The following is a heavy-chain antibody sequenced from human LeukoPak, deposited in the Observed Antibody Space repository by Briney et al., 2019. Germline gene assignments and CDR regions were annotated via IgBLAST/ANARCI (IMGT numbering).Heavy chain of an antibody. Sequence: PGGSLRLSCAASGFTFSSYAMHWVRQAPGKGLEWVAVISYDGSNKYYADSVKGRFTISRDNSKDTLYLQMNSLRAEDTAVYYCARPFDSNYFAYWGQGTLVTVSS. J-gene: IGHJ4*02. CDR1: GFTFSSYA. CDR3: ARPFDSNYFAY. CDR2: ISYDGSNK. V-gene: IGHV3-30-3*01. D-gene: IGHD4-11*01.